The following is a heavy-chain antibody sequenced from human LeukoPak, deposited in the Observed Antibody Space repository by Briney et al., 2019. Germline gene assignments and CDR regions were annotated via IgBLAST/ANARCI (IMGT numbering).Heavy chain of an antibody. CDR1: GFTFSSYE. Sequence: PGGSLRLSCAASGFTFSSYEMNWVRQAPGKGLEWVSYISSSGSTIYYADSVKGRFTISRDNAKNSLYLQMNSLRAEDTAVYYCARAPVLLWFGEYGPRDAFDIWGQGTMVTVSS. D-gene: IGHD3-10*01. J-gene: IGHJ3*02. CDR2: ISSSGSTI. CDR3: ARAPVLLWFGEYGPRDAFDI. V-gene: IGHV3-48*03.